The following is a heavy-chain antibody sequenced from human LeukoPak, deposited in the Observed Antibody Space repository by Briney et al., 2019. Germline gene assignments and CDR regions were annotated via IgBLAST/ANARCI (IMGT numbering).Heavy chain of an antibody. CDR1: GYTFTSYG. Sequence: ASVKVCCKASGYTFTSYGISWVRQAPGQGLEWMGWISAYNGNTNYAQKLQGRVTMTTDTSTSTAYMELRSLRSDDTAVYYCARDSRLRYYYYYGMDVWGQGTTVTVSS. V-gene: IGHV1-18*01. CDR2: ISAYNGNT. J-gene: IGHJ6*02. D-gene: IGHD5-12*01. CDR3: ARDSRLRYYYYYGMDV.